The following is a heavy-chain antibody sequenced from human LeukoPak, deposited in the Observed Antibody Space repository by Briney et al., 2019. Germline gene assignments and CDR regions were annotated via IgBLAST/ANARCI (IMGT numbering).Heavy chain of an antibody. CDR3: AKEGTQWLVPYVDY. J-gene: IGHJ4*02. CDR2: ISGSGGST. V-gene: IGHV3-23*01. D-gene: IGHD6-19*01. Sequence: PGGSLRLSCAASGFTFSSYAMSWVRQAPGKGLEWVSAISGSGGSTYYADSVKGRFTISRGNSKNTLYLQMNSLRAEDTAVYYCAKEGTQWLVPYVDYWGQGTLVTVSS. CDR1: GFTFSSYA.